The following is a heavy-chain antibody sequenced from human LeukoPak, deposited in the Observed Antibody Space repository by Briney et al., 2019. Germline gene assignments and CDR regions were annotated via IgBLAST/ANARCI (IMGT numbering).Heavy chain of an antibody. CDR1: GGSISSSSYY. V-gene: IGHV4-39*01. Sequence: SETLSLTCTVSGGSISSSSYYWGWTRQPPGNGLESIGSIYYSGDTYYNPSLKSRPVTISVDTSKNQFSLRLSSVTAADTAVYYCARHQWHYYYYMGVWGKGSTVTVSS. CDR3: ARHQWHYYYYMGV. J-gene: IGHJ6*03. CDR2: IYYSGDT. D-gene: IGHD6-19*01.